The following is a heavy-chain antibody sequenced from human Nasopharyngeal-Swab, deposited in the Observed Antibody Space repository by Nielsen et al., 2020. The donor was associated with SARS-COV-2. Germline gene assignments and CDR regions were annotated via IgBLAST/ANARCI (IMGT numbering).Heavy chain of an antibody. D-gene: IGHD1-1*01. V-gene: IGHV4-34*01. Sequence: PGKGLEWIGEINHSGSTNYNPSLKSRVTISVDTSKNQFSLKLSSVTAADTAVYYCARDRNFVWNGAVGLDYWGQGTLVTVSS. CDR3: ARDRNFVWNGAVGLDY. CDR2: INHSGST. J-gene: IGHJ4*02.